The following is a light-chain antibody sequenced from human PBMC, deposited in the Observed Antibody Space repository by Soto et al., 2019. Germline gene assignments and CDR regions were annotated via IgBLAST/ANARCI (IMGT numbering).Light chain of an antibody. CDR3: QQYNNWTWRT. CDR2: GTS. V-gene: IGKV3-20*01. CDR1: QSINGNY. J-gene: IGKJ1*01. Sequence: EIVLTQSPGTLSLSPGDRATLSCRASQSINGNYLHWYQQKPGQAPRLLIFGTSSRATGIPDRFIGGGSGTDFTLTISRLEPEDFAVYYCQQYNNWTWRTFGQGTKVEIK.